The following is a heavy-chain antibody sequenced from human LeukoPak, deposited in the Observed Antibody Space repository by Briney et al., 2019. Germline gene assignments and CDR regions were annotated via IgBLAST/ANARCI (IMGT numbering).Heavy chain of an antibody. Sequence: GGSLRLSCAASGFTFSSYEMNWVRQAPGKGLEWVSYISSSGSTIYYADSVKGRFTISRDNAKNSLYLQMNSLRAEDTAVYYCAKYAMIVVPDYWGQGTLVTVSS. CDR2: ISSSGSTI. V-gene: IGHV3-48*03. CDR1: GFTFSSYE. D-gene: IGHD3-22*01. J-gene: IGHJ4*02. CDR3: AKYAMIVVPDY.